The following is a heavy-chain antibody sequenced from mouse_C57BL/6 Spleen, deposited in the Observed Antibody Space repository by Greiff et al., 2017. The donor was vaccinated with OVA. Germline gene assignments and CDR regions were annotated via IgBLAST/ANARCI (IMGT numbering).Heavy chain of an antibody. V-gene: IGHV1-19*01. CDR2: INPYNGGT. CDR3: ARWDHYSNYGYFDD. D-gene: IGHD2-5*01. Sequence: EVQLQQSGPVLVKPGASVKMSCKASGYTFTDYYMNWVKQSHGKSLEWIGVINPYNGGTSYNQKFKGKATLTVDKSSSTAYMELNSLTSEDSAVYYCARWDHYSNYGYFDDWGQGTTLTVSS. J-gene: IGHJ2*01. CDR1: GYTFTDYY.